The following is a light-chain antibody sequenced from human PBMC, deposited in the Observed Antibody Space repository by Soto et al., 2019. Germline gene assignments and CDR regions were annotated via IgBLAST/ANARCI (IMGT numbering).Light chain of an antibody. J-gene: IGKJ4*01. CDR2: AAS. V-gene: IGKV1-9*01. Sequence: IQLTQSPSSLSASVGDRVIITCRASQGLRSYLACYQQEPGKAPKLLIYAASTLQSGVPSRFSGSGSGTDFTLTISSLQPEDFATYYCQQLNSYPLTFGGGTKVEIK. CDR1: QGLRSY. CDR3: QQLNSYPLT.